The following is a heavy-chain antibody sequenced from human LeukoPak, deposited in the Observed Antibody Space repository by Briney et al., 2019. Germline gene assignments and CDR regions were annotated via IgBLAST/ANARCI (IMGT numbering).Heavy chain of an antibody. D-gene: IGHD6-13*01. J-gene: IGHJ6*03. Sequence: GGSLRLSCAASGFTFSDYSMEWVRQAQGKGLEWISYISSTSTTMYYAGSVKGRFTTSRDNAKNSLYLQMNSLKAEDTAVYYCARTPGYSSSWYLSYYYYYMDGWGKGTKV. CDR3: ARTPGYSSSWYLSYYYYYMDG. CDR2: ISSTSTTM. CDR1: GFTFSDYS. V-gene: IGHV3-48*04.